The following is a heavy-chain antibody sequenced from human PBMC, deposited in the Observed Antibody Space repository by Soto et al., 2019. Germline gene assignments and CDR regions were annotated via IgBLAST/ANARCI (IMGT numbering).Heavy chain of an antibody. CDR3: ARDLGYYDSSGYFDY. V-gene: IGHV3-11*01. D-gene: IGHD3-22*01. Sequence: PGGSLRLSCAASEFTFSDYYMSWIRQAPGKGLEWVSYISSSVSIIYYADSVKGRVTISRDNAKNSLYLQMNNLRAEDTAVYYCARDLGYYDSSGYFDYWGQGTRVTFSS. CDR2: ISSSVSII. J-gene: IGHJ4*02. CDR1: EFTFSDYY.